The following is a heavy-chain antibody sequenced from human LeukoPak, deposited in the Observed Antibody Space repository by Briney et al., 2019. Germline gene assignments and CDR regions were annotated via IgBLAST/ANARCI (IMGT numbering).Heavy chain of an antibody. J-gene: IGHJ4*02. CDR2: ISGSGGST. V-gene: IGHV3-23*01. CDR1: GFTFSSYA. CDR3: AKERITIFGVVITYLDY. Sequence: SGGSLRLSCAASGFTFSSYAMSWVRQAPGKGLEWVSAISGSGGSTYYADSVKGRFTISRDNSKNTLYLQMNSLRAEDTAVYYCAKERITIFGVVITYLDYWGQGTLVTVSS. D-gene: IGHD3-3*01.